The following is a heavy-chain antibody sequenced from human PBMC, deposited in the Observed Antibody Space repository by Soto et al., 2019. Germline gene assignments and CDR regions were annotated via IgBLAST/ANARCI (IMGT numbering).Heavy chain of an antibody. V-gene: IGHV3-23*01. CDR3: AKDLGRGYSGYGWPTVTRTFDY. J-gene: IGHJ4*02. CDR1: GFTFSSYA. CDR2: ISGSGGST. Sequence: LGGSLRLSCAASGFTFSSYAMSWVRQAPGKGLEWVSAISGSGGSTYYADSVKGRFTISRDNSKNTLYLQMNSLRAEDTAVYYCAKDLGRGYSGYGWPTVTRTFDYWGQGTLVTVS. D-gene: IGHD5-12*01.